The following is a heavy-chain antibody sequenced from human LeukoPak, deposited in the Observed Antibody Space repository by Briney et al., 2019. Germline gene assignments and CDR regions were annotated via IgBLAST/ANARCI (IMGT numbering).Heavy chain of an antibody. CDR1: GFTFRTYA. J-gene: IGHJ4*02. CDR3: AKRIQYSSSSAYFDY. V-gene: IGHV3-23*01. CDR2: ISDSGDGT. D-gene: IGHD6-6*01. Sequence: GGSLRLSCAASGFTFRTYAMSWVRQAPGKGLEWVSGISDSGDGTYYADSVKGRFTISRDNSKNTLYLQMNSLRADDTAIYYCAKRIQYSSSSAYFDYWGQGTLVAVSS.